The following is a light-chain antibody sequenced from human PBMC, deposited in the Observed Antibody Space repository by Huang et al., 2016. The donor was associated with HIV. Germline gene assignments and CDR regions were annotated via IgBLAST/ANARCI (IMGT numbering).Light chain of an antibody. Sequence: EIVLTHSTATLSLSLGERATLSCRASQSISNYLDWYQQKPGQAPRLLIYDASNRAACIPARFSGGGSGTDFTLTISSLESEDFAVYYCQQRSRTFGGGTKVEIK. V-gene: IGKV3-11*01. J-gene: IGKJ4*01. CDR2: DAS. CDR1: QSISNY. CDR3: QQRSRT.